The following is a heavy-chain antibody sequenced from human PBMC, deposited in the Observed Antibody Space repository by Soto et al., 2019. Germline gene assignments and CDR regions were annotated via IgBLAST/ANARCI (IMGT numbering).Heavy chain of an antibody. Sequence: GASVKVSCKASGYTFTGYYMHWVRQAPGQGLEWMGWMNPNSGNTGYAQKFQGRVTMTRNTSISTAYMELSSLRSEDTAVYYCARDTSITMVRGVITSYYYYGMDVWGQGTTVTVSS. D-gene: IGHD3-10*01. V-gene: IGHV1-8*02. J-gene: IGHJ6*02. CDR3: ARDTSITMVRGVITSYYYYGMDV. CDR2: MNPNSGNT. CDR1: GYTFTGYY.